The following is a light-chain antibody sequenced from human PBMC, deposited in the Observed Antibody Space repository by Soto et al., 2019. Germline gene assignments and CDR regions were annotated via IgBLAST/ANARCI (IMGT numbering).Light chain of an antibody. J-gene: IGLJ2*01. Sequence: QSALTQSASVYGSPGQSITISCTGTSSDVGGYNYVSWYQQHPGKAPKLMIYDVSNRPSGVSNRFSGSKSGNTASLTISGLQAEDEADYYCSSYTSSSTLVFGGGTKLTVL. CDR3: SSYTSSSTLV. CDR2: DVS. V-gene: IGLV2-14*01. CDR1: SSDVGGYNY.